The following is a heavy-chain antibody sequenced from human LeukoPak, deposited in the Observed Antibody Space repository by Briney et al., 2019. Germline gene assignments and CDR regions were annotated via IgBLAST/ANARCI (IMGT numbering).Heavy chain of an antibody. D-gene: IGHD3-10*01. Sequence: PGGSLRLSCAASGFTFSSHWMHWVRQAPGKGLVWVSRINSDGSSTSYADSVKGRFTISRDNAKNTLYLRMNSLRVEDTAVYYCAREWSGFGELPDYWGQGTLVTVSS. CDR3: AREWSGFGELPDY. CDR1: GFTFSSHW. J-gene: IGHJ4*02. V-gene: IGHV3-74*01. CDR2: INSDGSST.